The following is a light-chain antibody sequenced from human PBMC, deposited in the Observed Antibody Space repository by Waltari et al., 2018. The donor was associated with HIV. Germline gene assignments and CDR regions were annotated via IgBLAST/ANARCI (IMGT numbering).Light chain of an antibody. CDR3: QAWGSSTSGV. J-gene: IGLJ2*01. CDR1: ELGDKY. CDR2: QDN. Sequence: SYEVTQPPSVAVSPGPTASITCSGYELGDKYTCWYQQKPGQSPLLVIYQDNKRPSGIPERFSGSSSGHTATLTISGTLPVDEADYYCQAWGSSTSGVFGRGTKLTVL. V-gene: IGLV3-1*01.